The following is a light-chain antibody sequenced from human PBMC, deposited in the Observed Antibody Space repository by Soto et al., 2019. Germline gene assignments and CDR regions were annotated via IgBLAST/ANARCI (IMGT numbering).Light chain of an antibody. J-gene: IGLJ2*01. V-gene: IGLV1-40*01. CDR2: GNN. Sequence: QSVLTQPPSVSGAPGQRVTISCTGSSSNIGAGYDVHWYQQFPGSAPKLLIYGNNNRPSGVPDPFSGSKSGTSASLAITGLQAEDAADYYCQSYDSGTIFGGGTKLTVL. CDR3: QSYDSGTI. CDR1: SSNIGAGYD.